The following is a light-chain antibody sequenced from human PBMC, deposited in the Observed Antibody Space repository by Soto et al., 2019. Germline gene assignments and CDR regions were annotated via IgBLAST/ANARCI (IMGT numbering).Light chain of an antibody. J-gene: IGKJ4*01. V-gene: IGKV3-20*01. CDR2: DAS. CDR1: QSVSSSY. CDR3: QQYGSVPLN. Sequence: EMVLTQSPGTLSLSPGERATLSCRASQSVSSSYLAWYQQKPGQAPRLLIYDASSRATGIPERFSGSGSGTDFTLTISRLEAEDFAVYYCQQYGSVPLNFGGGTKVEIK.